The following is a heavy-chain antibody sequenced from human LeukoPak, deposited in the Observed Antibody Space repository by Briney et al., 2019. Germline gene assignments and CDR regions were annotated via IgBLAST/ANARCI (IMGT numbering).Heavy chain of an antibody. CDR1: GFTFSSYS. D-gene: IGHD4/OR15-4a*01. Sequence: GGSLRLSCAASGFTFSSYSMNWIRQAPGKGLEWVSFISSSSSTIYYADSVKGRFSISRDNAKNTLFLQMNSLRADDTALYYCVRGRLTSRLQTFDYWGQGTLVTVSS. J-gene: IGHJ4*02. V-gene: IGHV3-48*04. CDR2: ISSSSSTI. CDR3: VRGRLTSRLQTFDY.